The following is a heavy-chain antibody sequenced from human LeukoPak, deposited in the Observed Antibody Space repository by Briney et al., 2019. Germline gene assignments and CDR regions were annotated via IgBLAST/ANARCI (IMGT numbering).Heavy chain of an antibody. CDR2: IIPIFGTA. CDR1: GGTFSSYA. CDR3: ARTAGVAVALSLGY. V-gene: IGHV1-69*13. D-gene: IGHD6-19*01. J-gene: IGHJ4*02. Sequence: SVKVSCKASGGTFSSYAISWVRQAPGRGLEWMGGIIPIFGTANYAQKFQGRVTITADESTSTAYMELSSLRSEDTAVYYCARTAGVAVALSLGYWGQGTLVTVSS.